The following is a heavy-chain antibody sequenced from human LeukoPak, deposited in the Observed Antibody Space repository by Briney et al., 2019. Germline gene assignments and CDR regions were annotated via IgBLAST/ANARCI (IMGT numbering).Heavy chain of an antibody. Sequence: PSQTLSLTCTVPGGSLSSGGHYWGWLRQPPGEGLEWIGYIYHSGSNYYNPSRKSRVTIPVNTSKNQFSLKRSSVTAADTAVYYCARDRNYYGSGATGRRGDAFDIWGQGTMVSVSS. CDR3: ARDRNYYGSGATGRRGDAFDI. CDR1: GGSLSSGGHY. CDR2: IYHSGSN. V-gene: IGHV4-30-2*01. D-gene: IGHD3-10*01. J-gene: IGHJ3*02.